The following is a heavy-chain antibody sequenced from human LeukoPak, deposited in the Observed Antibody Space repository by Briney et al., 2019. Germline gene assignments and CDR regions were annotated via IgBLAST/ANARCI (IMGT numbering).Heavy chain of an antibody. CDR2: IIPIFGIA. Sequence: GASVKVSCKASGGTFSSYAISWVRQAPGQGLDWMGRIIPIFGIANDPQKFQGRVTIAADKSTSTAYMKLSCLRSEDTAVYYCARDFKGVERVGATLVRWFDPWGQGTLVTVSS. D-gene: IGHD1-26*01. CDR1: GGTFSSYA. V-gene: IGHV1-69*04. CDR3: ARDFKGVERVGATLVRWFDP. J-gene: IGHJ5*02.